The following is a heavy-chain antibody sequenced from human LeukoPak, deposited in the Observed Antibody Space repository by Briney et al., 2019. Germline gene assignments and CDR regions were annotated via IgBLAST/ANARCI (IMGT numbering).Heavy chain of an antibody. CDR1: GGSISGYS. D-gene: IGHD5-12*01. CDR3: ARVPYSDYVWYFDL. J-gene: IGHJ2*01. Sequence: PSETLSLTCTVSGGSISGYSWNWIRQPAGKGLEWIGRIYTSGSTNYNPSLKSRVTMSLDTSKNQFSLRLNSATAADTAVYYCARVPYSDYVWYFDLWGRGTLVSVSS. CDR2: IYTSGST. V-gene: IGHV4-4*07.